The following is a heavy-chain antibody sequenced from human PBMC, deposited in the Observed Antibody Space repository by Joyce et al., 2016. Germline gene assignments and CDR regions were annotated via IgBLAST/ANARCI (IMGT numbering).Heavy chain of an antibody. J-gene: IGHJ4*02. Sequence: QVQLVQSGAEVKKPGASVKVSCRASGYTFTTYYMNWVRQAPGQGLEWLGMINPGAGSTGYPQKFQDRVSMTTETSTSTLNLELIGLRFDATAVYYGARSGRDTVSYVDYWGQGTLVTVSS. CDR2: INPGAGST. CDR3: ARSGRDTVSYVDY. V-gene: IGHV1-46*01. D-gene: IGHD4-17*01. CDR1: GYTFTTYY.